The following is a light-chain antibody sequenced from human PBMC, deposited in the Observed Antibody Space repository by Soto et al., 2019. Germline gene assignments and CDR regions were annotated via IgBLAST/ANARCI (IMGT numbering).Light chain of an antibody. J-gene: IGKJ1*01. V-gene: IGKV3-15*01. CDR2: GAS. CDR1: QSVSSN. Sequence: IVLTQSASTLSLSTGERATLSCRASQSVSSNLAWYQQKPGQAPRLLIYGASTRATGIPARFSGSGSGTEFTLIISSLQSEDFAVYYCQHYNNWPPWTFGQGTKVDI. CDR3: QHYNNWPPWT.